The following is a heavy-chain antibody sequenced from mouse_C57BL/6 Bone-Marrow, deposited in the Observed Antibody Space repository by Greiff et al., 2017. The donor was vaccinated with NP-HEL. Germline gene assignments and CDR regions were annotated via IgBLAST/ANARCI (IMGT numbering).Heavy chain of an antibody. CDR3: AKTAQATYPFDY. CDR1: GYSFTDYN. J-gene: IGHJ2*01. Sequence: EVQLVESGPELVKPGASVKISCKASGYSFTDYNMNWVKQSNGKSLEWIGVINPNYGTTSYNQKFKGKATLTVDQSSSTAYMQLNSLTSEDSAVYYCAKTAQATYPFDYWGQGTTLTVSS. CDR2: INPNYGTT. D-gene: IGHD3-2*02. V-gene: IGHV1-39*01.